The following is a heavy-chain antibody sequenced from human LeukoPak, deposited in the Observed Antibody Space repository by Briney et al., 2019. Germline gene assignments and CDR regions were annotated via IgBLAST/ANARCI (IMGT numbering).Heavy chain of an antibody. V-gene: IGHV3-7*03. J-gene: IGHJ4*02. CDR3: ARGLVRGVITPPLYFDY. D-gene: IGHD3-10*01. CDR2: IKQDGSEK. Sequence: GGSLRLSCAASGFTFSSYWMSWVRQAPGKGLEWVANIKQDGSEKYYVDSVKGRFTISRDNAKNSLYLQMNSLRAEDTAVYYCARGLVRGVITPPLYFDYWGQGTLVTVSS. CDR1: GFTFSSYW.